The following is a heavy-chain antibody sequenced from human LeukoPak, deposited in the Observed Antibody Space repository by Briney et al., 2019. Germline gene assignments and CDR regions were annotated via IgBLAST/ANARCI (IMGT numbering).Heavy chain of an antibody. CDR2: IIPIFGTA. D-gene: IGHD2-15*01. V-gene: IGHV1-69*06. CDR3: ASTTVFMGQYCSGGSCYHNWFDP. CDR1: GGTFSSYA. Sequence: SVKVSCKASGGTFSSYATSWVRQAPGQGLEWMGGIIPIFGTANYAQKFQGRVTITADKSTSTAYMELSSLRSEDTAVYYCASTTVFMGQYCSGGSCYHNWFDPWGRGTLVTVSS. J-gene: IGHJ5*02.